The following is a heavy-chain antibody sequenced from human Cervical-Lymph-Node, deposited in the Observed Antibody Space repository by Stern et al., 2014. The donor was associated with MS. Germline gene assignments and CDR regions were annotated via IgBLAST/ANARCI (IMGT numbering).Heavy chain of an antibody. Sequence: QVQLVQSGAEVKMPGTSVTVSCKTSGYIFTGYYMHWVRQAPGQRLEWMGWINPDSGYTNYAQKFRGRVTMTTDTSLSTAYMELSNVRPDDTAVFFCARDSAFGVTPGTHAFDLWGQGTIVTVSS. D-gene: IGHD2-21*02. CDR1: GYIFTGYY. CDR2: INPDSGYT. CDR3: ARDSAFGVTPGTHAFDL. V-gene: IGHV1-2*02. J-gene: IGHJ3*01.